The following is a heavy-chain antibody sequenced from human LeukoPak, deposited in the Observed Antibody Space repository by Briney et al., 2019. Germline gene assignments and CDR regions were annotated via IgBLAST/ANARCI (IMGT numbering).Heavy chain of an antibody. CDR3: AHVDTATDYFDY. CDR2: IYWNDDK. CDR1: GFSLSTSGVG. Sequence: ESGPTLVKPTQTLTLTCTFSGFSLSTSGVGVGWIRQPPGKALEWLALIYWNDDKRYSPSLKSRLTITKDTSKNQVVLTMTNMDPVDTATYYCAHVDTATDYFDYWGQGTLVTVSS. D-gene: IGHD5-18*01. J-gene: IGHJ4*02. V-gene: IGHV2-5*01.